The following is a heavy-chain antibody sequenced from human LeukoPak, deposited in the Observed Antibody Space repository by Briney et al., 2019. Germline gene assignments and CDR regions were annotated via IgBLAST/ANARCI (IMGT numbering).Heavy chain of an antibody. CDR2: ISAYNGDT. CDR1: GYTFTSYG. V-gene: IGHV1-18*01. Sequence: ASVTVSCKASGYTFTSYGISWVRQAPGQGLEWMGWISAYNGDTIYAQNVQGRLTMTTDTSTGTAYMELRSLRSDDTAVYYCGRLADKKLQRFLDYWGQGTLVTVSS. D-gene: IGHD2-15*01. J-gene: IGHJ4*02. CDR3: GRLADKKLQRFLDY.